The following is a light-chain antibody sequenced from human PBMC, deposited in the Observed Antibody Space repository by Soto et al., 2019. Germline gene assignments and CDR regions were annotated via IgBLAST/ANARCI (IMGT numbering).Light chain of an antibody. Sequence: DIQLTQSPSFLSASVGDRVTITCRASQPISNYLAWYQQKPGKAPELLIYSASTLQSGVPSRFSGSGSGTDFTLTISSLQPEDFATYYCQQANSFPLTFGGGTKVDIK. CDR3: QQANSFPLT. V-gene: IGKV1-9*01. CDR2: SAS. J-gene: IGKJ4*01. CDR1: QPISNY.